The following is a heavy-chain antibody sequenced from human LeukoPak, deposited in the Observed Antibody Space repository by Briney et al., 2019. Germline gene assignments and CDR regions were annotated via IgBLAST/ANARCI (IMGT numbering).Heavy chain of an antibody. V-gene: IGHV3-48*01. D-gene: IGHD5-18*01. CDR3: ATYRQVLLPFES. CDR2: ISSSGTTI. Sequence: GGSLRLSCAASGFTFRTSGMNWVRQAPGKGLEWVSYISSSGTTISYAQSVKGRFTITRDNAQNSLTLHMNTLRAEDTAIYYCATYRQVLLPFESWGQGTLVTVSS. J-gene: IGHJ4*02. CDR1: GFTFRTSG.